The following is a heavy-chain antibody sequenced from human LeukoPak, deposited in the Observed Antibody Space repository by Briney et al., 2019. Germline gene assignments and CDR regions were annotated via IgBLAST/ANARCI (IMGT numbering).Heavy chain of an antibody. V-gene: IGHV3-30*19. CDR3: ARDLHSVVLDY. D-gene: IGHD4-23*01. CDR2: ISYDGSNK. J-gene: IGHJ4*02. CDR1: GFTFSSYG. Sequence: PGGSLRLSCAASGFTFSSYGMHWVRQAPGKGLEWVAVISYDGSNKYYADSVKGRFTISRDNSKNTLYLQMNSLRAEDTAVYYCARDLHSVVLDYWGQGTLVTVSS.